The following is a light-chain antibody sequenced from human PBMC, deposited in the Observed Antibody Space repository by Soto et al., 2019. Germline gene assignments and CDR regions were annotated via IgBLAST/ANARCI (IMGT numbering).Light chain of an antibody. J-gene: IGLJ1*01. Sequence: QSALTQPAPVSGSPGQSITMSCTGTSSDVGSYDFVSWYQQHPGKAPKLLIYEVSNRPSGVSARFSGSKSDNTASLTISGLQAADEADYFCSSYSSSTVRYVFGSGTKLTVL. CDR3: SSYSSSTVRYV. CDR2: EVS. CDR1: SSDVGSYDF. V-gene: IGLV2-14*01.